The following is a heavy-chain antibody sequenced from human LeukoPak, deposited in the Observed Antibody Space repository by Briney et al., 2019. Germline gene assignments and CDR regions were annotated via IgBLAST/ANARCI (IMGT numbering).Heavy chain of an antibody. J-gene: IGHJ3*02. D-gene: IGHD4-17*01. Sequence: PGGSLRLSCAASEFTFSSYSMNWVRQAPGKGLEWVSSISSSSSYIYYADSVKGRFTISRDNAKNSLYLQMNSLRAEDTAVYCCAREGTTGDAFDIWGQGTMVTVSS. CDR2: ISSSSSYI. V-gene: IGHV3-21*01. CDR1: EFTFSSYS. CDR3: AREGTTGDAFDI.